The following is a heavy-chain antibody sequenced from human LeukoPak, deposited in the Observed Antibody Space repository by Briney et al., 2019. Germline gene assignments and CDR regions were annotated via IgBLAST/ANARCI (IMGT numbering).Heavy chain of an antibody. Sequence: GGSLRLSCAASGITFDEYGIHWVRQAPGKGLEWVSYISGDRSRIEYAESVKGRFTISRDNPKNTLYLQMNSLTAEDTAVYYCARDASFGSSGYYYPTYLDYWGQGTLVTVSS. V-gene: IGHV3-43*02. D-gene: IGHD3-22*01. CDR1: GITFDEYG. CDR2: ISGDRSRI. CDR3: ARDASFGSSGYYYPTYLDY. J-gene: IGHJ4*02.